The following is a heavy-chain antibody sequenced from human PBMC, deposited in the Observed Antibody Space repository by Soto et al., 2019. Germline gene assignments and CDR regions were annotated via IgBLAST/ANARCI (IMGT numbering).Heavy chain of an antibody. D-gene: IGHD3-3*01. V-gene: IGHV3-30*04. CDR1: GFTFSSYA. Sequence: QVQLVESGGGVVQPGRSLRLSCAASGFTFSSYAMHWVRQAPGKGLEWVAVISYDGRDKYYADSVKGRFTISRDNSRNTLYLQMNSLRVEDTAVYYCARHSEAGVTIFGVASDYWGRGTLVTVSS. J-gene: IGHJ4*02. CDR3: ARHSEAGVTIFGVASDY. CDR2: ISYDGRDK.